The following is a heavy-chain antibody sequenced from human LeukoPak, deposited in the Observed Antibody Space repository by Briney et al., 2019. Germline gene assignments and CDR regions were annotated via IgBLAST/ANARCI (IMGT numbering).Heavy chain of an antibody. D-gene: IGHD6-19*01. CDR1: GYTFTSYY. J-gene: IGHJ5*02. Sequence: ASVKVSCKASGYTFTSYYMHWVRQALGQGLEWMGIINPSGGCTSYAQKFQGRVTMTRDTSTSTVYMELSSLRSEDTAVYYCARVIAVAGGFDPWGQGTLVTVSS. CDR3: ARVIAVAGGFDP. V-gene: IGHV1-46*01. CDR2: INPSGGCT.